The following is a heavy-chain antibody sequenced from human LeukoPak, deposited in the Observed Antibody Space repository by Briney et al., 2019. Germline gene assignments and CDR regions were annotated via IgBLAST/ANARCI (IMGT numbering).Heavy chain of an antibody. V-gene: IGHV4-39*07. J-gene: IGHJ4*02. CDR2: IYYSGST. D-gene: IGHD3-22*01. Sequence: SETLSLTCTVSGGSISSSSYYWGWIRQPPGKGLEWIGSIYYSGSTYYNPSLKSRVTISVDTSKNQFSLKLSSVTAADTAMYYCASYYYDSSGLYYFDYWGQGTLVTVSS. CDR1: GGSISSSSYY. CDR3: ASYYYDSSGLYYFDY.